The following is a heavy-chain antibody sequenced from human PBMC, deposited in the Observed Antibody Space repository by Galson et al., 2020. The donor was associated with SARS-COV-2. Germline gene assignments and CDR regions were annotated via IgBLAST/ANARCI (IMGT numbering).Heavy chain of an antibody. J-gene: IGHJ5*02. Sequence: ASVKVSCKVSGYTLNELSMHWVRQAPGKGLEWMGGFDPEDGETIYAQKFQGRVTMTEDTSTDTAYMELSSLRSEDTAVYYCATGSAAAGKVLGWFDPWGQGTLVTVSS. CDR3: ATGSAAAGKVLGWFDP. V-gene: IGHV1-24*01. D-gene: IGHD6-13*01. CDR1: GYTLNELS. CDR2: FDPEDGET.